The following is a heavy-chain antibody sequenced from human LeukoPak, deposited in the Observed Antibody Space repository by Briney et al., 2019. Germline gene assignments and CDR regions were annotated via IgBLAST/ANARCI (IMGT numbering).Heavy chain of an antibody. J-gene: IGHJ4*02. D-gene: IGHD2-15*01. CDR1: GFTFSSYD. Sequence: GGSLRLSCAASGFTFSSYDMHWVRQATGKRLEWVSTIGTAGDTYYSGSVKGRFTISRENAKNALYLQMNSLRAGDTAVYYCARATVGLDYWGQGTRVTVSS. V-gene: IGHV3-13*04. CDR2: IGTAGDT. CDR3: ARATVGLDY.